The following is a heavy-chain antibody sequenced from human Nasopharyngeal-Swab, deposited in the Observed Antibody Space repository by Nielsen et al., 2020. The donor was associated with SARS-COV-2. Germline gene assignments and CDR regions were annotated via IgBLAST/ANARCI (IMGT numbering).Heavy chain of an antibody. D-gene: IGHD6-13*01. V-gene: IGHV4-34*01. CDR3: ARGPTQQLVRDY. J-gene: IGHJ4*02. CDR2: INHSGST. Sequence: REAPGKGLEWIGEINHSGSTNYNPSLKSRVTISVDTSKNQFSLKPSSVTAADTAVYYCARGPTQQLVRDYWGQGTLVTVSS.